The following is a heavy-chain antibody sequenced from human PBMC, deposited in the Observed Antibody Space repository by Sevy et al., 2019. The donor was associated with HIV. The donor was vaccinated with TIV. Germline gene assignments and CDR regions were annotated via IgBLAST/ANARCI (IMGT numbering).Heavy chain of an antibody. Sequence: GGSLRLSCAASGFTFSSYAMSWVRQAPGKGLEWVSAISGSGGSTYYADSVKGRFTISRDNSKNTLYLQMNSLRAEDTAVYYCAKDEARSWVVVAATYAFDIWGQGTMVTVSS. J-gene: IGHJ3*02. CDR2: ISGSGGST. D-gene: IGHD2-15*01. CDR1: GFTFSSYA. V-gene: IGHV3-23*01. CDR3: AKDEARSWVVVAATYAFDI.